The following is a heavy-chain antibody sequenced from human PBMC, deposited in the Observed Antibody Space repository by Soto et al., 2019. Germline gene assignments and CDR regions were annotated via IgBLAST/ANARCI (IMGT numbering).Heavy chain of an antibody. Sequence: GVSLRLYCAASGFTYSRYAISCVRQAPGKGLEWVSTISGSGGRAYYADSVKGRFTISRDNSKNTLYLQMNSLRAEDTAVYYCAKETNLVRETIPSLEGFDPWGQGTLVTVSS. CDR3: AKETNLVRETIPSLEGFDP. CDR2: ISGSGGRA. V-gene: IGHV3-23*01. CDR1: GFTYSRYA. J-gene: IGHJ5*02. D-gene: IGHD3-10*01.